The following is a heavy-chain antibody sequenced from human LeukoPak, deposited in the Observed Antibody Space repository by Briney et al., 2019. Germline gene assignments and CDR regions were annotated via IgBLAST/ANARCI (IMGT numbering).Heavy chain of an antibody. V-gene: IGHV4-59*01. D-gene: IGHD2/OR15-2a*01. CDR3: ARDFSAAFDI. CDR2: IYYSGTT. CDR1: GGSISSYY. Sequence: PSETLSLTCTVSGGSISSYYWSWIRQPPGKGLEWIGYIYYSGTTNYNPSLKSRVTISVDTSKNQFSLKLSSVTAADTAVYYCARDFSAAFDIWGQGTMVTVSS. J-gene: IGHJ3*02.